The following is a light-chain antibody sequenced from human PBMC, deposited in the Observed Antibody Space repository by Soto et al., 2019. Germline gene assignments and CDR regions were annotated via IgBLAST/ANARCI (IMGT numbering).Light chain of an antibody. Sequence: DIQMTQSPSSRSTSVGDRVTITCRASQSITDYLNWYQQKPGGVPKLLIFAASRLQSGVPSRFSGSGSGTDFTLTISSLQPEYFATYYCQQSYITPWTFGQGTKVEIK. J-gene: IGKJ1*01. CDR1: QSITDY. CDR3: QQSYITPWT. CDR2: AAS. V-gene: IGKV1-39*01.